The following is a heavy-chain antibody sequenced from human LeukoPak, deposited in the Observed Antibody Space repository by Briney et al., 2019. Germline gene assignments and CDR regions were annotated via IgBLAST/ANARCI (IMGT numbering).Heavy chain of an antibody. CDR2: NSGSGGST. V-gene: IGHV3-23*01. D-gene: IGHD3-10*01. J-gene: IGHJ3*02. CDR3: ARELGLWFGELSPYDAFDI. CDR1: GFTFSSYA. Sequence: GGSLRLSCAASGFTFSSYAMSWVRQAPGKGLEWVSANSGSGGSTYYADSVKGRFTISRDNSKNTLYLQMNSLRAEDTAVYYCARELGLWFGELSPYDAFDIWGQGTMVTVSS.